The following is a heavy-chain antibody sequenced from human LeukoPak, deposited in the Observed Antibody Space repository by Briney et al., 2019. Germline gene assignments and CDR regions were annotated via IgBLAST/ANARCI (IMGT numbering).Heavy chain of an antibody. J-gene: IGHJ5*02. CDR3: ARETPNYCSSTSCYTGWFDP. D-gene: IGHD2-2*02. Sequence: KPSETLSLTCAVYGGSFSGYYWSWIRQPPGKGLEWIGEINHSGSTNYNPSLKSRVTISVDTSKNQFSLKLSSVTAADTAVYYCARETPNYCSSTSCYTGWFDPWGQGTLVTVSS. V-gene: IGHV4-34*01. CDR1: GGSFSGYY. CDR2: INHSGST.